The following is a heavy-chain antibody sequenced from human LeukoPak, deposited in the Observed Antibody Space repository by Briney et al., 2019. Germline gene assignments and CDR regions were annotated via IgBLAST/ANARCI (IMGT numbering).Heavy chain of an antibody. Sequence: GASVKVSCKASGYTFTGYYMHWVRQAPGQGLEWMGWINPNSGGTNYAQKFQGRVTMTRDTSISTAYMELSRLRSDDTAVYYCARGGQYVLHYDSSGYPPRGHWGQGTLVTVSP. J-gene: IGHJ4*02. CDR3: ARGGQYVLHYDSSGYPPRGH. D-gene: IGHD3-22*01. V-gene: IGHV1-2*02. CDR1: GYTFTGYY. CDR2: INPNSGGT.